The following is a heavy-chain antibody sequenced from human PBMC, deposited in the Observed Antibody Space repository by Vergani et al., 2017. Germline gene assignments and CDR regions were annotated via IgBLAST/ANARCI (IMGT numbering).Heavy chain of an antibody. Sequence: QVQLVQSGAEVKKPGASVKVSCKASGYTFTSYGISWVRQAPGQGLEWVGWISAYNGNTNYAQKFKGRFTMTTDTSTRTADIELRSLRSDETAVYYCARDRWAYYDSSGYYYFDYWGQGTLVTVSS. CDR1: GYTFTSYG. D-gene: IGHD3-22*01. CDR2: ISAYNGNT. CDR3: ARDRWAYYDSSGYYYFDY. V-gene: IGHV1-18*01. J-gene: IGHJ4*02.